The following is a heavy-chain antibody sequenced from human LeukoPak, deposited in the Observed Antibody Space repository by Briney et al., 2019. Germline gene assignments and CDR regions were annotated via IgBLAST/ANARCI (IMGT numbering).Heavy chain of an antibody. CDR3: ARGKRVPDRIAAAGYWYFDL. Sequence: GGSLRLSCAASGFTFSSYAMHWVRQAPGKGLEWVAVISYDGSNKYYADSVKGRFTISRDNSKNTLYLQMNSLRAEDTAVYYCARGKRVPDRIAAAGYWYFDLWGRGTPVTVSS. CDR2: ISYDGSNK. V-gene: IGHV3-30-3*01. D-gene: IGHD6-13*01. CDR1: GFTFSSYA. J-gene: IGHJ2*01.